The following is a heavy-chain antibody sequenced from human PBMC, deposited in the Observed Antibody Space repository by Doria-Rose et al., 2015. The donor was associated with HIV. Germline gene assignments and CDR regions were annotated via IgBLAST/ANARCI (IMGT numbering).Heavy chain of an antibody. CDR3: ARGHTSGWYSDY. D-gene: IGHD6-19*01. Sequence: VQLVQSGAEVRKPGESLKISCKASGYSFTSNYIAWVRQMPGKGLEWMGIINPSDSETRYDPAFQGHISISVDKSTNTAYLQWSSLRASDTAMYYCARGHTSGWYSDYWGQGTLVIASS. CDR2: INPSDSET. CDR1: GYSFTSNY. J-gene: IGHJ4*02. V-gene: IGHV5-51*01.